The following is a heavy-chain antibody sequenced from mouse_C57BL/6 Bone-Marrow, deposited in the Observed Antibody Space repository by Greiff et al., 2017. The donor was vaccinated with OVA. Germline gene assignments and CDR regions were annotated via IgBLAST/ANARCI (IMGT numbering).Heavy chain of an antibody. J-gene: IGHJ1*03. V-gene: IGHV5-6*01. CDR1: GFTFSSYG. CDR2: ISSGGSYT. CDR3: ARPDYYGSSFYWYVEV. D-gene: IGHD1-1*01. Sequence: EVQLVESGGDLVKPGGSLKLSCAASGFTFSSYGMSWVRQTPDKRLEWVATISSGGSYTYYPDSVKGRITISRDNAKNTLYLQMSSLKSEDTAMYYCARPDYYGSSFYWYVEVWGTRTTVTFSS.